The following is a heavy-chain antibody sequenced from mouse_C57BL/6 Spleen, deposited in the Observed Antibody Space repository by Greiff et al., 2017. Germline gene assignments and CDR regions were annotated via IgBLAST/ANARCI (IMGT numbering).Heavy chain of an antibody. V-gene: IGHV1-72*01. CDR1: GYTFTSYW. D-gene: IGHD1-1*01. Sequence: QVQLQQPGAELVKPGASVKLSCKASGYTFTSYWMHWVKQRPGRGLEWIGRIDPNSGGTKYNEKFKSKATLTVDKPSSPAYMQLSSLTSEDSAVYYCARSDYYGSSYWYFDVWGTGTTVTVSS. CDR2: IDPNSGGT. J-gene: IGHJ1*03. CDR3: ARSDYYGSSYWYFDV.